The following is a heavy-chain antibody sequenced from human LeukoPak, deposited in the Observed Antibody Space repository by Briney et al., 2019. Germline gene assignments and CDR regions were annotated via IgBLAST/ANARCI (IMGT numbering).Heavy chain of an antibody. CDR2: ISSSSSYI. V-gene: IGHV3-21*01. CDR3: ARETVLLWFGETQGGNWFDP. D-gene: IGHD3-10*01. CDR1: GFTFSSYS. J-gene: IGHJ5*02. Sequence: GGSLRLSCAASGFTFSSYSMNWVRQAPGKGLEWVSSISSSSSYIYYADSVKGRFTISRDNAKNSLYPQMNSLRAEDTAVYYCARETVLLWFGETQGGNWFDPWGQGTLVTVSS.